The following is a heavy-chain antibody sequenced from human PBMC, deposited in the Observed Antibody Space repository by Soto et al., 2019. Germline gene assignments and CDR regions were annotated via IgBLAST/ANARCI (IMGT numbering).Heavy chain of an antibody. V-gene: IGHV3-33*01. D-gene: IGHD6-13*01. CDR2: IWYDGSNK. Sequence: QVQLVESGGGVVQPGRSLRLSCAASGFTFSSYGMHWVRQAPGKGLEWVAVIWYDGSNKYYADSVKGRFTISRDNSKNTLYLQMNSRRAEDTAVYYCAREGSWYFDYWGQGTLVTVSS. CDR3: AREGSWYFDY. J-gene: IGHJ4*02. CDR1: GFTFSSYG.